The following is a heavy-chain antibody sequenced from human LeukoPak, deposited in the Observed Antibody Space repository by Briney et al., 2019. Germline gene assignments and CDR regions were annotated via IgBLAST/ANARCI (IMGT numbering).Heavy chain of an antibody. Sequence: GRSLRLSCAASGFTFDDYAMHWVRQAPEKGLEWVSGISWNSGSIDYADSVKGRFTISRDNAKNALYLQMNSLRAEDTALYYCTKGPSGIAVAGSPKYFQHWGQGTLVTVSS. CDR1: GFTFDDYA. CDR2: ISWNSGSI. CDR3: TKGPSGIAVAGSPKYFQH. J-gene: IGHJ1*01. V-gene: IGHV3-9*01. D-gene: IGHD6-19*01.